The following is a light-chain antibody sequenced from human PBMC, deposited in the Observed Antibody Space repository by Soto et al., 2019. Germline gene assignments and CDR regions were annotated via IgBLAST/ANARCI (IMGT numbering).Light chain of an antibody. CDR3: CSYAGSDKV. J-gene: IGLJ2*01. CDR2: DVT. V-gene: IGLV2-11*01. CDR1: SSDVGGYNY. Sequence: QSALTQPRSVSGSPGQSVTISCTGTSSDVGGYNYVSWYQQHPGKAPKLVIYDVTKRPSGVPDRFSGSKSGNTASLTISGLQAEDEADYYCCSYAGSDKVFGGGTKLTVL.